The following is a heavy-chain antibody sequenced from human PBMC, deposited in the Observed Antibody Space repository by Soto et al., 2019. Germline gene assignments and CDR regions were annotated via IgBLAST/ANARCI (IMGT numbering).Heavy chain of an antibody. Sequence: QVQLQESGPGLVQPSQTLSLACTVSGDSISSGGYYWSWIRQHPGKGLEWIGYIYYSGSTFYNPSLKSRVTISVDTSKNQFSLKLSSVTAADTAVYYCARGPSVTLFDFWGQGTLVTVSS. J-gene: IGHJ4*02. V-gene: IGHV4-31*03. CDR2: IYYSGST. D-gene: IGHD4-17*01. CDR1: GDSISSGGYY. CDR3: ARGPSVTLFDF.